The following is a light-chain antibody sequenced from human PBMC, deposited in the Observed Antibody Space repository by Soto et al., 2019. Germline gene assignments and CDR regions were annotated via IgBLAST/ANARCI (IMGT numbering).Light chain of an antibody. Sequence: DTQMTQSPPTLSASVGDRVTITCRASQSISDWVAWYQQKPGKAPNLLIFDASNLKTGVPSRFSGSGSGTEFTLTISSLQPDDFATYYCLQYDSYSWTFGQGTKVDIK. J-gene: IGKJ1*01. V-gene: IGKV1-5*01. CDR1: QSISDW. CDR3: LQYDSYSWT. CDR2: DAS.